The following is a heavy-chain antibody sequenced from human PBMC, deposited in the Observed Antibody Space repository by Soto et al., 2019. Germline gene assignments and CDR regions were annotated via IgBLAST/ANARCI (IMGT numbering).Heavy chain of an antibody. Sequence: GGSLRLSCAASGFTFSSYGMHWVRQAPGKGLEWVAVISYDGSNKYYADSVKGRFTISRDNSKNTLYLQMNSLRAEDTAVYYCAKSSGVAGLYYFDYWGQGTLVTVSS. J-gene: IGHJ4*02. D-gene: IGHD6-13*01. CDR2: ISYDGSNK. CDR3: AKSSGVAGLYYFDY. CDR1: GFTFSSYG. V-gene: IGHV3-30*18.